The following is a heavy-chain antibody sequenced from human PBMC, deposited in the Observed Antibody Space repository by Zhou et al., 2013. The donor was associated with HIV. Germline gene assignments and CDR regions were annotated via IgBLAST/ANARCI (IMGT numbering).Heavy chain of an antibody. D-gene: IGHD3-10*01. CDR2: IIPITGLP. J-gene: IGHJ4*02. CDR3: GRHFPRGSGAVSGYFDH. CDR1: GVSFINYR. Sequence: QVHLEQPGSDVKQPGSSVKVSCKAYGVSFINYRINWVRQAPGQGLEWIGGIIPITGLPNYAQKLEERVTITADESTRTVYMELSRLRSEDTAVYYCGRHFPRGSGAVSGYFDHVGPGNPGHRLV. V-gene: IGHV1-69*12.